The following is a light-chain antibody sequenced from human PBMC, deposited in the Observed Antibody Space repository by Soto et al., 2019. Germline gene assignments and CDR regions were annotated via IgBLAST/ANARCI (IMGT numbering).Light chain of an antibody. V-gene: IGKV1-39*01. J-gene: IGKJ3*01. Sequence: DIQMTQSPSSLSASVGDRVTITCRASQSITTHLNWYQHKPGKAPKLLICAASSLPSGVPSRFSGSGSGTEFTLTISSLQPEDSATYYCQQGSSTPFTFGPGTKVDIK. CDR2: AAS. CDR3: QQGSSTPFT. CDR1: QSITTH.